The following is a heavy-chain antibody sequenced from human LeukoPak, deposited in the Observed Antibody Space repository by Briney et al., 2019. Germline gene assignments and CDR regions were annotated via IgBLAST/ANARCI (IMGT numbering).Heavy chain of an antibody. J-gene: IGHJ3*02. V-gene: IGHV3-15*01. CDR2: IKSKTDGGTT. Sequence: GGSLRLSCAASGFTFSNAWMSWVRQAPGKGLEWVGRIKSKTDGGTTDYAAPVKGRFTISRDDSKNTLYLQMNSLKTEDTAVYYCTTYNWNDGDAFDIWGQGTMVTVSS. CDR1: GFTFSNAW. D-gene: IGHD1-1*01. CDR3: TTYNWNDGDAFDI.